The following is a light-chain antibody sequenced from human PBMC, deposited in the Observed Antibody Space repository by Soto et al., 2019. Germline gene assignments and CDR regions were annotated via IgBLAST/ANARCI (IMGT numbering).Light chain of an antibody. V-gene: IGKV1-39*01. CDR2: GAS. J-gene: IGKJ1*01. CDR3: QQSYDALWT. Sequence: DIQMTQSPSSLSASVGDRVTITCRASQSISSYLNWYQQKPGKAPNLLIYGASSLQSGVPSRFSGSESGTDFTLTISSMQPEDFATYYCQQSYDALWTFGQGTKVE. CDR1: QSISSY.